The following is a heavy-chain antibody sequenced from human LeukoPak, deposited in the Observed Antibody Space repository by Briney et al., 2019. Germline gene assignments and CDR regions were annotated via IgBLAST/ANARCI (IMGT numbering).Heavy chain of an antibody. J-gene: IGHJ4*02. CDR2: INTNTGNP. Sequence: ASVKVSCKASGYTFTSYDINWVRQAPGQGLEWMGWINTNTGNPTYAQGFTGRFVFSLDTSVSTAYLQIPSLKAEDTAVYYCARAHPGYSYGPPFIDYWGQGTLVTVSS. CDR1: GYTFTSYD. D-gene: IGHD5-18*01. CDR3: ARAHPGYSYGPPFIDY. V-gene: IGHV7-4-1*01.